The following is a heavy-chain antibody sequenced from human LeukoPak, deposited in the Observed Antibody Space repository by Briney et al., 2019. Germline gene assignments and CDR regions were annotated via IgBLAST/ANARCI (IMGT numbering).Heavy chain of an antibody. Sequence: GGSLRLSCTASGFTFGDYAMSWFRQAPGKGLEWVGFIRSKAYGGATEYAASVKGRFTISRDDSKSIAYLQMNSLKTEDTAVYYCTREITIFGVVIPRGFDYWGQGTLVTVSS. V-gene: IGHV3-49*03. CDR1: GFTFGDYA. CDR2: IRSKAYGGAT. CDR3: TREITIFGVVIPRGFDY. D-gene: IGHD3-3*01. J-gene: IGHJ4*02.